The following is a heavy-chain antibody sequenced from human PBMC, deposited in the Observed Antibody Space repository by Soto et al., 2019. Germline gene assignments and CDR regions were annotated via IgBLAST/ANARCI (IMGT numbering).Heavy chain of an antibody. J-gene: IGHJ4*02. D-gene: IGHD2-2*03. V-gene: IGHV3-23*01. Sequence: EVQVLESGGGWVQPGGSLRLSCAAPGFTFSDFAMSWVRQAPGKGLEWVSRIYGGGNGPHYADAVKGRVTISRDNSKNTLYLQMNSLRAADTAVYYCAKMEGMDPWAYSFDYWGQGTLVTVSS. CDR3: AKMEGMDPWAYSFDY. CDR2: IYGGGNGP. CDR1: GFTFSDFA.